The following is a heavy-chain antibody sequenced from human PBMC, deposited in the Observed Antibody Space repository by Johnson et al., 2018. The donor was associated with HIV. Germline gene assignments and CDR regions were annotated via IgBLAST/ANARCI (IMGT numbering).Heavy chain of an antibody. V-gene: IGHV3-7*04. D-gene: IGHD6-19*01. CDR3: ARGYSSGWYFAFDI. Sequence: VQLVESGGGLVQPGGSLRLSCAASGFMFSSYWMSWVRQAPGKGLEWVANIKQDGSDKYYVDSVKGRFTISRDNAKNSLYLQMSSRRAEDTAVYYCARGYSSGWYFAFDIWGQGTMVTVSS. CDR1: GFMFSSYW. J-gene: IGHJ3*02. CDR2: IKQDGSDK.